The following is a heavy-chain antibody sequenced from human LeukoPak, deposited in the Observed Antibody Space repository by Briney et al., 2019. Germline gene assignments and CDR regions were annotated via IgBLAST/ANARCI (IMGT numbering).Heavy chain of an antibody. CDR3: ARISGWYGIRAFDI. D-gene: IGHD6-19*01. CDR1: GGSISSYY. V-gene: IGHV4-59*12. Sequence: TSETLSLTCTVSGGSISSYYWSWIRHPPGKGLEWIGYIYYSGSTNYNPSLKSRVTISVDTSKNQFSLKLSSVTAVDTAVYYCARISGWYGIRAFDIWGQGTMVTVSS. CDR2: IYYSGST. J-gene: IGHJ3*02.